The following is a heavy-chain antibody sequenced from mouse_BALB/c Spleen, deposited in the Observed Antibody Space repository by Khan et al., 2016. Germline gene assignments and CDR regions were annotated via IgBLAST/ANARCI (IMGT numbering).Heavy chain of an antibody. J-gene: IGHJ2*01. Sequence: EVQLQESGPGLVKPSPSLSLTCTVTGYSITSDYAWNWIRQFPGNKLEWMGYISYSGSTSYNPSLKSRISITRDTSKNQFFLQLNSVTTEDTATYYCARWFDYWGQGTTLTVSS. CDR3: ARWFDY. V-gene: IGHV3-2*02. CDR2: ISYSGST. CDR1: GYSITSDYA.